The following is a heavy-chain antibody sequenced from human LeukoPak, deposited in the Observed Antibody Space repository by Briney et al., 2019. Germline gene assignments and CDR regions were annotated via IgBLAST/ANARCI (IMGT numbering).Heavy chain of an antibody. D-gene: IGHD4-17*01. Sequence: GGSLRLSCAASGFTFSNYGMHWVRQAPGKGLEWVAVISYDGSNKYYADSVKGRFTISRDNSKNTLYLQMNSLRAEDTAVYYCAKFIYLAKLRCQDYWGQGTLVTVSS. CDR1: GFTFSNYG. V-gene: IGHV3-30*18. J-gene: IGHJ4*02. CDR3: AKFIYLAKLRCQDY. CDR2: ISYDGSNK.